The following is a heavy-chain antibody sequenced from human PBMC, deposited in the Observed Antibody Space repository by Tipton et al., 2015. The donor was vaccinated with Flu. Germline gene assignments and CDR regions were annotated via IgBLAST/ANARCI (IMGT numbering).Heavy chain of an antibody. Sequence: TLSLTCTVSGYSISSGYYWDWIRQPPGKGLEWIGSIYHSGSTYYNPSLKSRVTISVDTSKNQFSLKLSSVTAADTAVYYCARVRVGVAAAGHFDYWGQGTLVTVSS. CDR1: GYSISSGYY. CDR3: ARVRVGVAAAGHFDY. CDR2: IYHSGST. D-gene: IGHD6-13*01. J-gene: IGHJ4*02. V-gene: IGHV4-38-2*02.